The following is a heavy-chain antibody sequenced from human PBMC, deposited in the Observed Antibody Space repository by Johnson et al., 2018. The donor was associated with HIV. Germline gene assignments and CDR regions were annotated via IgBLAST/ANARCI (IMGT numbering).Heavy chain of an antibody. D-gene: IGHD4-23*01. J-gene: IGHJ3*02. CDR1: GFTFSSYV. V-gene: IGHV3-30*04. CDR3: ARSSTVVTPHDI. Sequence: VQLVESGGGLVQPGGSLRLSCAASGFTFSSYVMHWVRQAPGKGLEWVAFISYDGSNKYYADSVKGRFTISRDNYKNTLYLQMNSLRAEDTAVYYCARSSTVVTPHDIWGQGTMVTVSS. CDR2: ISYDGSNK.